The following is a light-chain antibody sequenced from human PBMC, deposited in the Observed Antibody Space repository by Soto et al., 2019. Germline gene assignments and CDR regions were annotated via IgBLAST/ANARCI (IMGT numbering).Light chain of an antibody. V-gene: IGKV2-28*01. CDR1: QSLLHSDGYKY. J-gene: IGKJ3*01. CDR2: LGS. CDR3: MQTLQTPFT. Sequence: IVMTQSPVSLPVTPGEPASISCKSIQSLLHSDGYKYLDWYVQKAGQSPQLLIYLGSHRASGVPDRISGSGSGTDFTLKISKVEADDVGVYYCMQTLQTPFTFGPGTKVDIK.